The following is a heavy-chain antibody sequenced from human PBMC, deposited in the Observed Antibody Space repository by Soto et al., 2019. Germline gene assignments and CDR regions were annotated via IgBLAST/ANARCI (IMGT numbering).Heavy chain of an antibody. Sequence: PGGSLRLSCAASGFTFSSYGMHWVRQAPGKGLEWVEVIWYDGSNKYYAENVKGRFTISRDNSKNTLNLQINSLRAEDKAVYYYARVLLEPHSYGRRYYYYYGMDVWGQGTTVTVSS. V-gene: IGHV3-33*01. CDR2: IWYDGSNK. D-gene: IGHD5-18*01. J-gene: IGHJ6*02. CDR3: ARVLLEPHSYGRRYYYYYGMDV. CDR1: GFTFSSYG.